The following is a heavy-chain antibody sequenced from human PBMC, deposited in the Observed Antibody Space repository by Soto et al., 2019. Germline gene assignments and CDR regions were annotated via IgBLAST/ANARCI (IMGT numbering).Heavy chain of an antibody. CDR3: AKNLPRTGRFDY. J-gene: IGHJ4*02. V-gene: IGHV4-39*01. CDR1: VASITRAAYS. CDR2: IYYSGKT. Sequence: NPSETLSLTGHLSVASITRAAYSWAWVRQPPGKGLEWCGSIYYSGKTHYNPSLKSRTTISVDRSRNQFSLPVSSVTAPATAVYYCAKNLPRTGRFDYWGQGTVVT.